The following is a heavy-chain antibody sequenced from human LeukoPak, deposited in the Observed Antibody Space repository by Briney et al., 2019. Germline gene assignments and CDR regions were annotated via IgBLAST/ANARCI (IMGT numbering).Heavy chain of an antibody. CDR2: ISYSGST. Sequence: MPSETLSLTCTVSGGSITSNYWNWIRQPPEKELEWIGYISYSGSTKYSPSLKSRVTMAVDTSKNQFSLKLNSVTAADTAVYYCARNVGSVTDYWGQGTLVTVSS. CDR3: ARNVGSVTDY. J-gene: IGHJ4*02. D-gene: IGHD6-25*01. V-gene: IGHV4-59*01. CDR1: GGSITSNY.